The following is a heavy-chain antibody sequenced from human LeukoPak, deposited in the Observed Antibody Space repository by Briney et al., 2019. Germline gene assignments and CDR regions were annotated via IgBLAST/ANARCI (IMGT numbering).Heavy chain of an antibody. V-gene: IGHV4-34*01. J-gene: IGHJ4*02. Sequence: SETLSLTCAVYGGSFSGYYWSWIPQPPGKGLEWIGEINHSGSTNYNPSLKSRVTMSVDTSKNQFSLKLSSVTAADTAVYYCARGAQGVNDWGQGTLVTVSS. CDR1: GGSFSGYY. CDR3: ARGAQGVND. CDR2: INHSGST.